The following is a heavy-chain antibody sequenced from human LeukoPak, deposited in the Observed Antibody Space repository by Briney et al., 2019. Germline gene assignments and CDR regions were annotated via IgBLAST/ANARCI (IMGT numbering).Heavy chain of an antibody. Sequence: PSETLSLTCTVSRGSIRNYYWSWIRQSPGKGLEWIGYIYYSGSTNYNPSLKSRVSISVDTSKNQFSLKLTSVTPADTAVYYCARETVIASSYDYWGQGILVTVSS. J-gene: IGHJ4*02. CDR1: RGSIRNYY. V-gene: IGHV4-59*01. CDR2: IYYSGST. D-gene: IGHD4-17*01. CDR3: ARETVIASSYDY.